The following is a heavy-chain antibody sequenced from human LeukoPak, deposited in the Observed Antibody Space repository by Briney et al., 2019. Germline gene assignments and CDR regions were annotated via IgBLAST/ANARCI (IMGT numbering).Heavy chain of an antibody. CDR3: ARGEYYFDY. Sequence: PSETLSLTCAVYGGSFSGYYWSWIRQPPGKGLEWIGEINHSGSTNYNPSLKSRVTISVDMSKNQFSLKLSSVTAADTAVYYCARGEYYFDYWGQGTLVTVSS. CDR1: GGSFSGYY. CDR2: INHSGST. J-gene: IGHJ4*02. D-gene: IGHD3-10*01. V-gene: IGHV4-34*01.